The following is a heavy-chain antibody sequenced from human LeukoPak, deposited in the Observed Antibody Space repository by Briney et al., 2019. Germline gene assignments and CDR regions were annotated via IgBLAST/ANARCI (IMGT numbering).Heavy chain of an antibody. CDR1: GYTFTSYG. Sequence: GASVKVSCKASGYTFTSYGISWVRQAPGQGLEWMGWISVYNGNTNYAQKLQGRVTMTTDTSTSTAYMELRSLRSDDTAVYYCASPYCSGGTCYAHDAFDIWSQGTMVTVSS. J-gene: IGHJ3*02. CDR2: ISVYNGNT. D-gene: IGHD2-15*01. CDR3: ASPYCSGGTCYAHDAFDI. V-gene: IGHV1-18*01.